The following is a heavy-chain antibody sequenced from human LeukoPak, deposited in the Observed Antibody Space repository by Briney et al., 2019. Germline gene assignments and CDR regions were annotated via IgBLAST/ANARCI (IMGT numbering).Heavy chain of an antibody. CDR2: INSDGSST. Sequence: GGSLRLSCAASGFTFSSYWMHWVHQAPGKGLVWVSRINSDGSSTSYADSVKGRFTISRDNAKNTLYLQMNSLRAEDTAVYYCARGTYGLRIDNWFDPWGQGTLVTVSS. D-gene: IGHD1-26*01. V-gene: IGHV3-74*01. J-gene: IGHJ5*02. CDR1: GFTFSSYW. CDR3: ARGTYGLRIDNWFDP.